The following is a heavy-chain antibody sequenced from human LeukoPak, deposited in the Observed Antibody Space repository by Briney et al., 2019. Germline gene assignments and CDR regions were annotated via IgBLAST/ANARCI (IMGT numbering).Heavy chain of an antibody. CDR3: ARAGGQWGGGLDY. D-gene: IGHD3-10*01. V-gene: IGHV1-8*03. CDR1: GYTFTSYD. J-gene: IGHJ4*02. Sequence: VKVSCKASGYTFTSYDINWVRQATGQGLEWMGWMNPNSGNTGYAQKFQGRVTITRNTSISTAYMELSSLRPEDTAVYYCARAGGQWGGGLDYWGQGTLVTVSS. CDR2: MNPNSGNT.